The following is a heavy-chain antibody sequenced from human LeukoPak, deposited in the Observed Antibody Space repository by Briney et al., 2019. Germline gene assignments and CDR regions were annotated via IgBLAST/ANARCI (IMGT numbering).Heavy chain of an antibody. CDR3: ARDPGRIAVAGYFDY. J-gene: IGHJ4*02. D-gene: IGHD6-19*01. CDR2: IIPIFGTA. V-gene: IGHV1-69*06. CDR1: GGTFSSYA. Sequence: SVKVSCKASGGTFSSYAISWVRQAPGQGLEWMGGIIPIFGTANYAQKFQGRVTITADKSTSTAHMELSSLRSEDTAVYYCARDPGRIAVAGYFDYWGQGTLVTVSS.